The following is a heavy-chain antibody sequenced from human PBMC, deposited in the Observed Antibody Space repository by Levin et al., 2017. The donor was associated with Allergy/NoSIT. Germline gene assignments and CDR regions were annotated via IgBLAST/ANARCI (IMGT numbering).Heavy chain of an antibody. Sequence: PGGSLRLSCAASGFTFDDYTMHWVRQAPGKGLEWVSLISWDGGSTYYADSVKGRFTISRDNSKNSLYLQMNSLRTEDTALYYCAVGATAGNWFDPWGQGTLVTVSS. J-gene: IGHJ5*02. D-gene: IGHD1-26*01. V-gene: IGHV3-43*01. CDR2: ISWDGGST. CDR1: GFTFDDYT. CDR3: AVGATAGNWFDP.